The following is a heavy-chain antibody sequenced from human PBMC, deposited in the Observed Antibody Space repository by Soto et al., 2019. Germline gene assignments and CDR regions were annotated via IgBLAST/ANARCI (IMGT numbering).Heavy chain of an antibody. D-gene: IGHD3-9*01. V-gene: IGHV1-69*01. CDR1: GGTFSSSA. Sequence: QVQLVQSGAKMKKPGSSVTVSCKASGGTFSSSAISWVRQAPGQGLEWMGGVIPIFGTPNYAQKFQGRVTITADESTSTAYMELSSLRSEDTAVYYCARGPLRYFDLSLKEGGPGGMDVWGRGTTVSVSS. CDR2: VIPIFGTP. CDR3: ARGPLRYFDLSLKEGGPGGMDV. J-gene: IGHJ6*02.